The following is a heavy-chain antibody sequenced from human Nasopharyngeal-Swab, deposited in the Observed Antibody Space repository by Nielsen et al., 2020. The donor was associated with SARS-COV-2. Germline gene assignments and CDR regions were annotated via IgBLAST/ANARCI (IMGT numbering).Heavy chain of an antibody. D-gene: IGHD3-3*01. CDR2: ISAYNGNT. J-gene: IGHJ4*02. V-gene: IGHV1-18*01. Sequence: ASVKVSCRASGYTFTSYGISWVRQAPGQGLEWMGWISAYNGNTNYAQKLQGRVTMTTDTSTSTAYMELRSLRSADTAVYYCARDDSSNYDFWSGYYTGFDYWGQGTLVTVSS. CDR1: GYTFTSYG. CDR3: ARDDSSNYDFWSGYYTGFDY.